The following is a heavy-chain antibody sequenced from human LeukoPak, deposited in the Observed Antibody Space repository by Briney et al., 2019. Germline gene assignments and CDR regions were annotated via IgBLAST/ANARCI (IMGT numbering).Heavy chain of an antibody. CDR1: GGSISSGDYY. CDR3: ARGARMNDY. J-gene: IGHJ4*02. CDR2: IFYSGST. D-gene: IGHD2-15*01. Sequence: SETLSLTCTVSGGSISSGDYYWSWIRQPPGKGLEWIGSIFYSGSTYYNPSLKRRVTISVDTSKNQFSLKLSSVTAADTAVYYCARGARMNDYWGQGTLVTVSS. V-gene: IGHV4-30-4*01.